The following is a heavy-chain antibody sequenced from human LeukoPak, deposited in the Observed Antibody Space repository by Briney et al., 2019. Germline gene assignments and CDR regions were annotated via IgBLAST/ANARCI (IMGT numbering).Heavy chain of an antibody. CDR1: GYTFTSYY. D-gene: IGHD2-21*02. V-gene: IGHV1-46*01. CDR2: INPSGGST. Sequence: GASVKVSCKASGYTFTSYYMHWVRQAPGQGLEWMGIINPSGGSTSYAQKFQGRVTMTRDTSTSTVYMELSSLRSEDTAVYYCARDVGGVVVVTAIPSYYFDYWGQGTLVTVSS. J-gene: IGHJ4*02. CDR3: ARDVGGVVVVTAIPSYYFDY.